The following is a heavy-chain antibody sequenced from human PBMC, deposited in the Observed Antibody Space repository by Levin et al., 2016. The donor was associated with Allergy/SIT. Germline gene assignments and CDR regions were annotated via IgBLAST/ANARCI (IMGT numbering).Heavy chain of an antibody. Sequence: SETLSLTCTVSGGSISNYYWSWIRQPPGKGLEWIGYIYSSGSTNYNPSLKSRVTISLDTSKNQFSLKLTSVTAADTAFYYCVREGNGGAYVDYWGQGTLVTVSS. J-gene: IGHJ4*02. D-gene: IGHD2-8*01. CDR3: VREGNGGAYVDY. V-gene: IGHV4-59*01. CDR2: IYSSGST. CDR1: GGSISNYY.